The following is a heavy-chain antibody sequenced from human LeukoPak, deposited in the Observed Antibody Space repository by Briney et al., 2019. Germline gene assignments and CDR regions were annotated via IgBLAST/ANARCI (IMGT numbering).Heavy chain of an antibody. V-gene: IGHV3-7*05. CDR3: ARGHYGMDV. CDR2: INQDGSEK. J-gene: IGHJ6*02. Sequence: GGSLRLSCAASGFSFSNYGMHWVRQAPGKGLEWVANINQDGSEKYYVDSVEGRFTISRDNAKNSLYLRMNSLRAEDTAVYYCARGHYGMDVWGQGTTVTVS. CDR1: GFSFSNYG.